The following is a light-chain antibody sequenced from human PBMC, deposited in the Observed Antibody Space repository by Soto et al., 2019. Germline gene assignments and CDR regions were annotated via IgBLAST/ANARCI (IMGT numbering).Light chain of an antibody. V-gene: IGKV3-20*01. J-gene: IGKJ2*01. CDR1: QSVSSTY. CDR3: QQYGSPPLMYT. Sequence: ESVLTQSPGTLSLSPGERATLSCRASQSVSSTYLAWYQHKPGQAPRLLIYGASSRATGIADRFSGSGSGTDFTLTISRLEHEDFAVYYCQQYGSPPLMYTFGQGTKLEI. CDR2: GAS.